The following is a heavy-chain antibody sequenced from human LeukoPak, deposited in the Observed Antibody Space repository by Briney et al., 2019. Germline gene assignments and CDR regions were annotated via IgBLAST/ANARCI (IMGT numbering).Heavy chain of an antibody. V-gene: IGHV3-23*01. J-gene: IGHJ4*02. CDR3: ARNSGVRDYADY. CDR2: ISGSGGST. Sequence: GGSLRLSCAASGFTFSSYAMSWVRQAPGKGLEWVSAISGSGGSTYYADSVKGRFTISRDNSKNTLYLQMNSLRAEDTAVYYCARNSGVRDYADYWGQGTLVAVSS. D-gene: IGHD3-3*01. CDR1: GFTFSSYA.